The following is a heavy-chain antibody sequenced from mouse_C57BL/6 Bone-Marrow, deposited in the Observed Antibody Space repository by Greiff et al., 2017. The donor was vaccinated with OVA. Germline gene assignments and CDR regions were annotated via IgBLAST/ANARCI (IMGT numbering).Heavy chain of an antibody. D-gene: IGHD1-1*01. V-gene: IGHV14-3*01. CDR1: GSTIKNTY. CDR3: GYGSSAMDY. CDR2: IDPANGNT. J-gene: IGHJ4*01. Sequence: VQLQQSVAELVRPGASVKLSCTASGSTIKNTYMHWVKQRPEQGLEWIGRIDPANGNTKYAPKFQGKATITADTSSNTAYLQLSSLTSEDTAIYYCGYGSSAMDYWGQGTSVTVSS.